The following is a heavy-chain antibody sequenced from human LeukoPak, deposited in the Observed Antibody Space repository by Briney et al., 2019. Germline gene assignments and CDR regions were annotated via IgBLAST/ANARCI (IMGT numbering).Heavy chain of an antibody. V-gene: IGHV5-51*01. D-gene: IGHD6-13*01. CDR1: GSRFTTYW. CDR2: IYPGDSDT. J-gene: IGHJ1*01. Sequence: GESLKISCKGSGSRFTTYWIGWVRQIPGKGLECVGIIYPGDSDTRYSPSFQGQVTISADKSISTAYLQWSSLKASDTAMYSCAIAAAGTRYFQHWGQGTLVTVSS. CDR3: AIAAAGTRYFQH.